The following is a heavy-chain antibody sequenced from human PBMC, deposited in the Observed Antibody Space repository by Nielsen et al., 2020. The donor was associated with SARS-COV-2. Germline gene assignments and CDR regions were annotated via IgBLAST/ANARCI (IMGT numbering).Heavy chain of an antibody. D-gene: IGHD5-18*01. Sequence: GGSLRLSCAASGFTFSSYGMHWVRQAPGKGLEWVAVISYDGSNKYYADSVKGRFTISRDNSKNTLYLQMNSLRAEDTAVYYCASLVDTAMVNPLYGMDVWGQGNPGHRLL. CDR1: GFTFSSYG. V-gene: IGHV3-30*03. CDR2: ISYDGSNK. CDR3: ASLVDTAMVNPLYGMDV. J-gene: IGHJ6*02.